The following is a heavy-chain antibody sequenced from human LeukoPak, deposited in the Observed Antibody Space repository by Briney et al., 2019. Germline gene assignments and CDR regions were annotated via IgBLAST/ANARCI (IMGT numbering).Heavy chain of an antibody. CDR1: GFSFNSYS. CDR3: ARPPAGYYYMDV. Sequence: GGSLRLSCAASGFSFNSYSLQWVRQAPGKGLEWVAVISDDGFNKYYADSVKGRFTVPRDNSKNTLYLQMNSLRPEDTAVYFCARPPAGYYYMDVWGRGTTVTVSS. CDR2: ISDDGFNK. V-gene: IGHV3-30*04. D-gene: IGHD6-25*01. J-gene: IGHJ6*03.